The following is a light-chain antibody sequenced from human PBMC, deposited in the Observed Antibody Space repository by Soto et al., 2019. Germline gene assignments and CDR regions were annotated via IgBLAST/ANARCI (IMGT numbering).Light chain of an antibody. Sequence: EVVVTQFLATLSVLPGETATLSCRASQSVSSNLAWYQQKPGQAPRLLIYGASTRATGVPARFSGSGSGTEFTLTISSLQSEDFVVYYCQQYDNWPFTFGPGTKVDIK. CDR2: GAS. CDR3: QQYDNWPFT. V-gene: IGKV3-15*01. J-gene: IGKJ3*01. CDR1: QSVSSN.